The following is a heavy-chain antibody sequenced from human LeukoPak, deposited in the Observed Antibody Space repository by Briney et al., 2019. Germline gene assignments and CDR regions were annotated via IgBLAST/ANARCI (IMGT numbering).Heavy chain of an antibody. Sequence: GGSLRLSCAASGFTFSSYSMNWVRQAPGKGLEWVSSISSSSSYIYYADSVKGRFTISRDNAKNSLYLQMNSLRAEDTAVYYCARGAEGYCSSTSCYGLGSSSSLNDYWGQGTLVTVSS. CDR3: ARGAEGYCSSTSCYGLGSSSSLNDY. D-gene: IGHD2-2*01. CDR1: GFTFSSYS. J-gene: IGHJ4*02. V-gene: IGHV3-21*01. CDR2: ISSSSSYI.